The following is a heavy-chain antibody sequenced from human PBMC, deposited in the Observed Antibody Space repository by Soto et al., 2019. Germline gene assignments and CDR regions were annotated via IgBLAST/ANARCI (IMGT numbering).Heavy chain of an antibody. V-gene: IGHV1-3*01. CDR3: ARGHVYGDLPRNYYYYGMDV. Sequence: QVQLVQSGAEVKKPGASVKVSCKASGYTFTSYAMHWVRQAPGQRLEWMGWINAGNGNTKYSQKFQGRVTITRDTSASTAYMELSSLRSEDTAVYYCARGHVYGDLPRNYYYYGMDVWGQGTTVTVSS. CDR1: GYTFTSYA. CDR2: INAGNGNT. J-gene: IGHJ6*02. D-gene: IGHD4-17*01.